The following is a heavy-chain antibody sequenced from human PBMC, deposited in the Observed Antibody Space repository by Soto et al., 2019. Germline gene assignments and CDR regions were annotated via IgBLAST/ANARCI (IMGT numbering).Heavy chain of an antibody. CDR3: AGGDCSGSSYPLYFWN. V-gene: IGHV1-3*01. CDR2: INAGNGNT. CDR1: GYTFTSYA. Sequence: ASVKVSCKASGYTFTSYAMHWVRQAPGQRLEWMGWINAGNGNTKYSQKFQGRVTITRDTSASTAYMELSSLRSEDTAVYYCAGGDCSGSSYPLYFWNRGRDTLVAIAS. D-gene: IGHD2-15*01. J-gene: IGHJ2*01.